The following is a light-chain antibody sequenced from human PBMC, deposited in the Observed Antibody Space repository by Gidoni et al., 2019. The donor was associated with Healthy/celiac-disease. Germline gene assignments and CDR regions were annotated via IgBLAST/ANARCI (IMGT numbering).Light chain of an antibody. CDR3: QQYNSYPLT. CDR1: QSISSW. J-gene: IGKJ4*01. CDR2: KAS. Sequence: DIQMTQSPSTLSASVGDRDTITCRASQSISSWLAWYQQKPGKAPKLLIYKASSLESGVPSRFSGSGSGTEFTLTISSLQPDDFATYYCQQYNSYPLTFXGXTKVEIK. V-gene: IGKV1-5*03.